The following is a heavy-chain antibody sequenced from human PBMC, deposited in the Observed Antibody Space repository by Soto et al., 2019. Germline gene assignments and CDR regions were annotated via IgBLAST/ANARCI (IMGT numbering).Heavy chain of an antibody. Sequence: QVQLQQWGAGLLKPSETLSLTCAVYGGSFSGYYWSWIRQPPGKGLEWIGEINHSGSTNYNPSLKSRVTISVDMSKNQVSLKLSSVTAADTAVYYCASGATWGTRYNWLDPWGQGTLVTVSS. D-gene: IGHD3-16*01. V-gene: IGHV4-34*01. J-gene: IGHJ5*02. CDR3: ASGATWGTRYNWLDP. CDR1: GGSFSGYY. CDR2: INHSGST.